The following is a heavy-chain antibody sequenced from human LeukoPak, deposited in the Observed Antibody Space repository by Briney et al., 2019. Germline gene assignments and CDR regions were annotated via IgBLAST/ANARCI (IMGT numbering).Heavy chain of an antibody. Sequence: PGRSLRLSCAASGFTFSSYAMSWVRQAPGKGLEWVAVISYDGSNKYYVDSVKGRFTISRDNSKNTLYLQMNSLRAGNTPVYYCARDYGGAARVLKLDYGGQGTLVTVSS. J-gene: IGHJ4*02. CDR1: GFTFSSYA. CDR2: ISYDGSNK. CDR3: ARDYGGAARVLKLDY. V-gene: IGHV3-30*01. D-gene: IGHD6-6*01.